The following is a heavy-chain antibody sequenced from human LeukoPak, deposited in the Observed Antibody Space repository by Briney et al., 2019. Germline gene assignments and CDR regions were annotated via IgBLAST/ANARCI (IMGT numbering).Heavy chain of an antibody. CDR1: GFTFSSFW. CDR3: ARDRAYAYGGIDS. V-gene: IGHV3-7*01. D-gene: IGHD4-23*01. J-gene: IGHJ4*02. CDR2: IKQDGGGK. Sequence: PGGSLRLSCAASGFTFSSFWMSWVRQAPGKGLGWVADIKQDGGGKYYVDSVKGRFTISRDNAKNSLYLQMNSLGAEDTAVYYCARDRAYAYGGIDSWGQGTLVTVSS.